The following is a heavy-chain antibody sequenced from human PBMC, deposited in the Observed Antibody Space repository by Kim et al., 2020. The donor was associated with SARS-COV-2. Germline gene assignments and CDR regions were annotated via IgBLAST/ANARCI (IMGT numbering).Heavy chain of an antibody. V-gene: IGHV1-2*02. CDR3: ARESRGQDNYFDY. CDR1: GYSFTAYY. J-gene: IGHJ4*02. CDR2: INADSGGT. Sequence: ASVKVSCKASGYSFTAYYIHWLRQAPGQGPEWLGLINADSGGTIYVQKLQGRVTMTRDTSISTVYMEVTRLRSDDTARYYCARESRGQDNYFDYRGQGTLVSVSS. D-gene: IGHD6-19*01.